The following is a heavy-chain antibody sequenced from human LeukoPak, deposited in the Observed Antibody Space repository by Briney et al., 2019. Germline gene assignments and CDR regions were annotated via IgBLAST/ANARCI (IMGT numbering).Heavy chain of an antibody. CDR2: IYYSGSI. CDR1: GGSISSYY. CDR3: ARASIVVVPAAIRPPRVFDY. D-gene: IGHD2-2*01. J-gene: IGHJ4*02. V-gene: IGHV4-59*13. Sequence: KASETLSLTCTVSGGSISSYYWSWIRQPPGKGLEWIGYIYYSGSINYNPSLKSRVTISVDTSKNQFSLKLSSVTAADTAVYYCARASIVVVPAAIRPPRVFDYWGQGTLVTVSS.